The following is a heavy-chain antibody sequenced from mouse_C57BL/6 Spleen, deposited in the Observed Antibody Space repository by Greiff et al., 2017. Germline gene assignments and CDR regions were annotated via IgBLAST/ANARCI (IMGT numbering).Heavy chain of an antibody. CDR2: INPNNGGT. V-gene: IGHV1-26*01. J-gene: IGHJ2*01. CDR1: GYTFTDYY. D-gene: IGHD2-4*01. CDR3: ARKGNYDRKFDY. Sequence: EVQLQQSGPELVKPGASVKISCKASGYTFTDYYMNWVKQSHGKSLEWIGDINPNNGGTSYNQKFKGKATLTVDKSSSTAYMELRSLTSEDSAVYYCARKGNYDRKFDYWGQGTTLTVSS.